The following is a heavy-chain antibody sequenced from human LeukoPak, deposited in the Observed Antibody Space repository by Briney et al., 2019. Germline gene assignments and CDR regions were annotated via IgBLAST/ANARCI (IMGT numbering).Heavy chain of an antibody. D-gene: IGHD6-13*01. CDR1: GFTFSSYW. J-gene: IGHJ4*02. V-gene: IGHV3-74*01. Sequence: GGSLRLSCAASGFTFSSYWMHWVRQAPGKGLVWVSRINTDGSSTSYADSVKGRFTISRDNAKNTLYLQMNSLRAEDTAVYYCAKVSISSAAGLYYFDYWGQGTLVTVSS. CDR3: AKVSISSAAGLYYFDY. CDR2: INTDGSST.